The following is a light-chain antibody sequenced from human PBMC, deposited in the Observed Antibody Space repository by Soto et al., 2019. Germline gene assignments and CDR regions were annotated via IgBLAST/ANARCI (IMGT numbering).Light chain of an antibody. CDR2: DAS. CDR3: QHWT. J-gene: IGKJ1*01. Sequence: DIQMTQSPSSLSASVGDRATITCRASQSISSWLAWYQQKPGKAPKLLIYDASSLESGVPSRFSGSGSGTEFTLTISSLQPDDFATYYCQHWTFGQGTKVEIK. V-gene: IGKV1-5*01. CDR1: QSISSW.